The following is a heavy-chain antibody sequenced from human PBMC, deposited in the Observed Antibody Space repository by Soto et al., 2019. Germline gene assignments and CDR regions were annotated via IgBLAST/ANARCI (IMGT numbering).Heavy chain of an antibody. CDR3: AKDIFVGYYYGMDV. CDR2: ISWNSGSI. CDR1: GFTFDDYA. V-gene: IGHV3-9*01. Sequence: PGGSLRLACAASGFTFDDYAMHWVRQAPGKGLEWVSGISWNSGSIGYADSVKGRFTISRDNAKNSLYLQMNSLRAEDTALYYCAKDIFVGYYYGMDVWGQGTTVTVSS. D-gene: IGHD3-16*01. J-gene: IGHJ6*02.